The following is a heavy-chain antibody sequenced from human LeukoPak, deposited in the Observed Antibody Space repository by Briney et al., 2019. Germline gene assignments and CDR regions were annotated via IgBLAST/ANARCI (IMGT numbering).Heavy chain of an antibody. J-gene: IGHJ6*03. CDR3: AKLRDMEQLVDYMDV. Sequence: GASVKVSCKASGYTFTSYDINWVRQATGQGLEWMGWMNPNSGNTGYAQKFQGRVTMTRNTSISTAYMELSSLRAEDTALYYCAKLRDMEQLVDYMDVWGKGTTVTVSS. CDR2: MNPNSGNT. V-gene: IGHV1-8*01. CDR1: GYTFTSYD. D-gene: IGHD6-6*01.